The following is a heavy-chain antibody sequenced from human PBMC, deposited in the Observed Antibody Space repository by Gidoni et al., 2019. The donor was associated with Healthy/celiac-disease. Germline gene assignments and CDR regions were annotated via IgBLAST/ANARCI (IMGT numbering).Heavy chain of an antibody. V-gene: IGHV3-49*04. CDR3: TRDGAGAFDI. CDR2: IRSKAYGGTT. D-gene: IGHD3-16*01. Sequence: EVQLVESVGGLVKPGRSLRLSGTASGFPSGVFAMSWVRQAPGKGLEWVGFIRSKAYGGTTEYAASVKGRFTISRDDSKSIAYLQMNSLKTEDTAVYYCTRDGAGAFDIWGQGTMVTVSS. CDR1: GFPSGVFA. J-gene: IGHJ3*02.